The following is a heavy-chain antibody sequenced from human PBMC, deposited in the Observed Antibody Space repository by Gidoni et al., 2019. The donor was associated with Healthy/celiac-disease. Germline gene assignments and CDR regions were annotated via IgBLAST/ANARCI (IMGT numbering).Heavy chain of an antibody. CDR3: ARVSEYSGYDWSYEYFDY. Sequence: EVQLVESGGGLVQPGGSLRLSCAASGFTFSSYWMRWVRQAPGKGLEWVANIKQDGSEKYYVDSVKGRFTISRDNAKNSLYLQMNSLRAEDTAGYYCARVSEYSGYDWSYEYFDYWGQGTLVTVSS. CDR1: GFTFSSYW. V-gene: IGHV3-7*01. CDR2: IKQDGSEK. J-gene: IGHJ4*02. D-gene: IGHD5-12*01.